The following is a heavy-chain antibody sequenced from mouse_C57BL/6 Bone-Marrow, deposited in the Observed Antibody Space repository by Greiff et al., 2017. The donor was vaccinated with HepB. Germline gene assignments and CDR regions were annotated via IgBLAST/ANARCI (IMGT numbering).Heavy chain of an antibody. Sequence: EVKLMESGGGLVKPGGSLKLSCAASGFTFSDYGMHWVRQAPEKGLEWVAYISSGSSTIYYADTVKGRFTISRDNAKNTLFLQMTSLRSEDTAMYYCARDYYGSSYGFAYLGQGTLVTVSA. CDR1: GFTFSDYG. V-gene: IGHV5-17*01. D-gene: IGHD1-1*01. CDR2: ISSGSSTI. CDR3: ARDYYGSSYGFAY. J-gene: IGHJ3*01.